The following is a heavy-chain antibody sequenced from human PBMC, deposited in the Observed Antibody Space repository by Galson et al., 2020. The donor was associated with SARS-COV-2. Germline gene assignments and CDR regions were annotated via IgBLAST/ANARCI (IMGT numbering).Heavy chain of an antibody. Sequence: HGESLKISCKGPGYSFTSYWIGRVRPMPGKGPEWMGIIYPGDSDTRYSPSFQGQVTISADTSISTAYLQWTSLKASDTAMYYCARMQKRLLDYWGQGTLVTVSS. CDR2: IYPGDSDT. V-gene: IGHV5-51*01. D-gene: IGHD3-22*01. CDR1: GYSFTSYW. CDR3: ARMQKRLLDY. J-gene: IGHJ4*02.